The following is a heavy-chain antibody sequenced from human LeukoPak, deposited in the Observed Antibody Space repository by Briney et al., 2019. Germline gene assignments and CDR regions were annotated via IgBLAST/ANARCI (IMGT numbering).Heavy chain of an antibody. V-gene: IGHV5-51*01. CDR2: IYPGDSDT. D-gene: IGHD6-13*01. CDR1: GYSLTSYW. Sequence: GESLKISCKGSGYSLTSYWIGWVRQMPGKGLEWMGIIYPGDSDTRYSPSFQGQVTISADKSISTAYLQWSSLKASDTAMYYCARHARYSSSWYWFDPWGQGTLVTVSS. CDR3: ARHARYSSSWYWFDP. J-gene: IGHJ5*02.